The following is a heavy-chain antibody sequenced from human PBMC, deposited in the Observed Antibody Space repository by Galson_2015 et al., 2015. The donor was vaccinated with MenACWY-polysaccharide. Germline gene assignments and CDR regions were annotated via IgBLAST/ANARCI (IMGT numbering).Heavy chain of an antibody. CDR1: GFTFSSDW. CDR2: TNGEGGAT. CDR3: TRAGAKYCRGGNCFINLVDH. Sequence: SLRLSCAASGFTFSSDWMHWVRHAPGKGLVGVSRTNGEGGATNYAASVKGRFTISKDSAKNTLYLQMNSLRAEDTALYYCTRAGAKYCRGGNCFINLVDHWGHGTLVTVAS. J-gene: IGHJ5*02. D-gene: IGHD2-15*01. V-gene: IGHV3-74*01.